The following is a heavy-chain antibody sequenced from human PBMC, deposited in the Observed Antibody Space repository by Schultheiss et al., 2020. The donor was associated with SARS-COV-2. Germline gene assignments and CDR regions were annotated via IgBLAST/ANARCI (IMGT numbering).Heavy chain of an antibody. CDR1: GFTFDDYA. J-gene: IGHJ6*02. CDR3: ARYLLGYCSGGSCYYGMDV. V-gene: IGHV3-7*03. D-gene: IGHD2-15*01. Sequence: GESLKISCAASGFTFDDYAMHWVRQAPGKGLEWVANIKQDGSEKYYVDSVKGRFTISRDNSKNTLYLQMNSLRAEDTAVYYCARYLLGYCSGGSCYYGMDVWGQGTTVTVSS. CDR2: IKQDGSEK.